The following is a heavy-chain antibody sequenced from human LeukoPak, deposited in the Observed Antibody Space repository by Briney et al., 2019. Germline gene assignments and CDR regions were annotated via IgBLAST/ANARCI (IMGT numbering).Heavy chain of an antibody. V-gene: IGHV3-64*01. CDR1: GFTFSSYA. Sequence: PGGSLRLSCAASGFTFSSYAMHWVRQAPGKGLEYVSAISSNGGSTYYANSVKGRFTISRDNSKNTLYLQMGSLRAEDMAVYYCARARYDFWSGYYADYWGQGTLVTVSS. CDR3: ARARYDFWSGYYADY. D-gene: IGHD3-3*01. CDR2: ISSNGGST. J-gene: IGHJ4*02.